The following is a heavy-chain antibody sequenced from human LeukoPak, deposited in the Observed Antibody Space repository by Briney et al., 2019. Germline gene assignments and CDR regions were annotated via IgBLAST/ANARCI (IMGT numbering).Heavy chain of an antibody. J-gene: IGHJ4*02. D-gene: IGHD3-22*01. CDR2: ISGSGGST. CDR3: AKDVFYTYYYDSSGYTDY. CDR1: GLTFSTYA. V-gene: IGHV3-23*01. Sequence: GGSLRLSCAASGLTFSTYAMSWVRQAPGEGLEWVSAISGSGGSTYYADSVKGRFTISRDNSKNTLYLQMNSLRAEDTAVYYCAKDVFYTYYYDSSGYTDYWGQGTLVTVSS.